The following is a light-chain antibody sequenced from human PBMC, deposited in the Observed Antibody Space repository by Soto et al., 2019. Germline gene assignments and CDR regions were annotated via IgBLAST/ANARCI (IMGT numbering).Light chain of an antibody. CDR1: SSDVGGYNY. Sequence: QSALTQPASVSGSPGQSITISCTGTSSDVGGYNYVSWYQQHPGKAPKLMIYEVSNRPSGVSNRFSGSKSGNTASLTISGLQAEDEADYYCSSYTSSTLYLVFGGGTKLTVL. CDR2: EVS. J-gene: IGLJ2*01. V-gene: IGLV2-14*01. CDR3: SSYTSSTLYLV.